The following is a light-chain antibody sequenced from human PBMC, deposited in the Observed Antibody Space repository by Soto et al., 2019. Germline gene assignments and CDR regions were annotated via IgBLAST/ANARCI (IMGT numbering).Light chain of an antibody. V-gene: IGKV3-15*01. CDR3: QQYGSSHT. J-gene: IGKJ5*01. CDR2: GAS. CDR1: QGINNN. Sequence: EIVMTQSPATLSVSPGARDPLSCRARQGINNNLAWYQQNPGQAPRLLVYGASTRATGIPARFSGSGSGTEFTLTISRLEPADFGVYYCQQYGSSHTFGQGTRLEIK.